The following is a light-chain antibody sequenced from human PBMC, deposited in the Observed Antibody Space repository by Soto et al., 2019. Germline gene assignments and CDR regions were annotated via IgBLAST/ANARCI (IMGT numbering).Light chain of an antibody. CDR2: GAS. CDR1: QSINW. CDR3: QHYDTYSPMWT. V-gene: IGKV1-5*03. Sequence: DIQLAQSPSTLSASVGDRITITCRATQSINWLAWYQQKPGKAPKLLIFGASRLESGVPSRFSGSGSGTEFTLTISSLQPDDFGTYYCQHYDTYSPMWTFGQGTKV. J-gene: IGKJ1*01.